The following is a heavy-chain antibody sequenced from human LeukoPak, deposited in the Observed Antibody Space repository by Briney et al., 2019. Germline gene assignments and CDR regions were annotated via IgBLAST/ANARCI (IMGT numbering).Heavy chain of an antibody. J-gene: IGHJ4*02. Sequence: SQTLSLTCTVSGGSISSGSYYWGWLRQSAGKGLEWIGRIYTSGRTTYNPSLKSRVTISVDMPKNQFYLKLSSETAADTAVYYCARDDRYYFDYWGQGTLVTVSS. CDR2: IYTSGRT. CDR3: ARDDRYYFDY. CDR1: GGSISSGSYY. D-gene: IGHD3-22*01. V-gene: IGHV4-61*02.